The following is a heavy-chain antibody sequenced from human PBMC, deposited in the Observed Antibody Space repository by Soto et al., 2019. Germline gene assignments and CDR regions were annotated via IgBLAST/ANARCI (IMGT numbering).Heavy chain of an antibody. J-gene: IGHJ4*02. CDR2: IRQSGDRT. Sequence: GGSLRLSCAASGFTFSSYAMRWVRQAPGKGLEWVSSIRQSGDRTSYADSAKGRFTISRDNSKNTLYLQMNGLRLDDTAVYYCVTAVRTRLDNWGPGTLVTVYS. CDR1: GFTFSSYA. V-gene: IGHV3-23*01. D-gene: IGHD3-10*01. CDR3: VTAVRTRLDN.